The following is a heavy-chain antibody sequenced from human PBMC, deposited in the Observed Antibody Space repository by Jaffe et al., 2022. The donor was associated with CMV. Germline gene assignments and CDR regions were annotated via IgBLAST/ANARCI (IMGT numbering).Heavy chain of an antibody. CDR2: ISGSGGST. CDR3: AKDSSLLVGTAYNWFDP. J-gene: IGHJ5*02. CDR1: GFTFSSYA. V-gene: IGHV3-23*04. D-gene: IGHD2-21*02. Sequence: EVQLVESGGGLVQPGGSLRLSCAASGFTFSSYAMSWVRQAPGKGLEWVSAISGSGGSTYYADSVKGRFTISRDNSKNTLYLQMNSLRAEDTAVYYCAKDSSLLVGTAYNWFDPWGQGTLVTVSS.